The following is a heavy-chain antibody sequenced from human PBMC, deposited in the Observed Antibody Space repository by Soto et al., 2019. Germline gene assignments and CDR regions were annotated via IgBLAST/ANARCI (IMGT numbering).Heavy chain of an antibody. CDR2: IYYSGST. J-gene: IGHJ4*02. CDR3: ARLWDFWSGDLDY. CDR1: GGSISSSSYY. D-gene: IGHD3-3*01. Sequence: QLQLQESGPGLVKPSETLSLTCTVSGGSISSSSYYWGWIRQPPGKGLEWIGSIYYSGSTYYNPSLKSRVTISVHTSKNQSSLKLSSGTAADTAVYYCARLWDFWSGDLDYWGQGTLVTVSS. V-gene: IGHV4-39*01.